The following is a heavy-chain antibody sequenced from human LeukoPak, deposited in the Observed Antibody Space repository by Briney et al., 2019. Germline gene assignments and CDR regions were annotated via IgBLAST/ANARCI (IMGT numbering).Heavy chain of an antibody. CDR1: GFTFRTSW. D-gene: IGHD5-12*01. CDR2: INRDGSST. V-gene: IGHV3-74*01. Sequence: GGSLRLSWAASGFTFRTSWMHWVRQAPGKGLLWVSFINRDGSSTSYVDSVKGRFTISRDNAKNTLYLQMNRLRDEDTAVYYCATDREYSQEPWGQGTLVTVSS. J-gene: IGHJ5*02. CDR3: ATDREYSQEP.